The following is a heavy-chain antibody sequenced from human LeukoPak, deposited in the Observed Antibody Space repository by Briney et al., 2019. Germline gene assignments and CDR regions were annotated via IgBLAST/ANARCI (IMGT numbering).Heavy chain of an antibody. CDR2: IKEDGSQR. J-gene: IGHJ4*02. V-gene: IGHV3-7*01. CDR1: GFTFSNYF. CDR3: ATGLVGATGALDC. Sequence: GGSLRLSCAASGFTFSNYFMTWVRQAPGKGLEWVANIKEDGSQRYYVDSVEGRFTISRDNAKNYLYLQMNSLRAEDTAVYYCATGLVGATGALDCWGQGTLVTVSS. D-gene: IGHD1-26*01.